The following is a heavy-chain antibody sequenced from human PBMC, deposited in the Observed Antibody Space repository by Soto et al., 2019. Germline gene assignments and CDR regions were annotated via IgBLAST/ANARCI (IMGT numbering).Heavy chain of an antibody. J-gene: IGHJ4*02. Sequence: PGGSLRLSCAASGFTFSNYAMSWVRQAPGKGLEWVSGISGSGGSIYYADSVKGHFAISRDNSKNTLFLQMNSLRAEDTAVYYCARDRVILYSYGYDYWGQGTLVTVSS. V-gene: IGHV3-23*01. CDR1: GFTFSNYA. CDR2: ISGSGGSI. CDR3: ARDRVILYSYGYDY. D-gene: IGHD5-18*01.